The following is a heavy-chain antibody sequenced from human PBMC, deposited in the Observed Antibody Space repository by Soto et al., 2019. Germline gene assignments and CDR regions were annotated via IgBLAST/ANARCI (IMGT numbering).Heavy chain of an antibody. CDR3: ATIIIPGTRNTDFEP. Sequence: SETLSLTCSVSGDSITTNGYYWGWIRQPPGKGLQWIGNVYSTGSTFSHPSLTSRVFISVDTSKNKFSLRLTSVTAADTAVYYCATIIIPGTRNTDFEPRGQGISVIVSS. V-gene: IGHV4-39*01. J-gene: IGHJ5*02. CDR1: GDSITTNGYY. CDR2: VYSTGST.